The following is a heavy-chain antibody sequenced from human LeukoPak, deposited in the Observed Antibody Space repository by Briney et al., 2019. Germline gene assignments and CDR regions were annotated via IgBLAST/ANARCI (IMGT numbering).Heavy chain of an antibody. J-gene: IGHJ4*02. CDR2: IYYSGST. D-gene: IGHD1-26*01. V-gene: IGHV4-59*01. CDR3: ARDRIVGATALDY. Sequence: SETLCLTCTVSGGSISSYYWSWIRQPPGKGLEWIGYIYYSGSTNYNPSLKSRVTISVDTSKNQFSLKLSSVTAADTAVYYCARDRIVGATALDYWGQGTLVTVSS. CDR1: GGSISSYY.